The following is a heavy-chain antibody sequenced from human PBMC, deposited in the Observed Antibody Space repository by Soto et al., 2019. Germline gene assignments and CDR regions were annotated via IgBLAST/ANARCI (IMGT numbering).Heavy chain of an antibody. CDR1: GESISSSSYY. J-gene: IGHJ4*02. D-gene: IGHD2-21*02. CDR2: IYYSGRT. CDR3: ARQRTTVVTQAYFDH. V-gene: IGHV4-39*01. Sequence: SETLSLTCIVSGESISSSSYYWGWMRQPPGKGLEWIGSIYYSGRTYYNPSFKSRVTISIDTSKNQFSLKLSSVTATDTAVYYCARQRTTVVTQAYFDHWGQGALVTVSS.